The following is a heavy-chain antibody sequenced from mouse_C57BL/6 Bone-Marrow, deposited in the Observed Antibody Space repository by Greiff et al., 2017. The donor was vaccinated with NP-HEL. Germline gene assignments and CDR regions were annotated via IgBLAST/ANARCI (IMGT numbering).Heavy chain of an antibody. V-gene: IGHV1-36*01. J-gene: IGHJ2*01. CDR1: GFTFTDYY. D-gene: IGHD1-1*01. Sequence: EVQLQESGPVLVKPGPSVKISCKASGFTFTDYYMHWVKQSHGKSLEWIGLVYPYNGGTSYNQKFKGKATLTVDTSSSTAYMELNSLTSEDSAVYYCARDRFNLLLPLYYFDYWGQGTTLTVSS. CDR3: ARDRFNLLLPLYYFDY. CDR2: VYPYNGGT.